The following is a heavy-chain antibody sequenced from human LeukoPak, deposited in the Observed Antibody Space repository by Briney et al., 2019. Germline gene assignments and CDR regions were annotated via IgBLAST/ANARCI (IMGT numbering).Heavy chain of an antibody. CDR2: IYYSGGT. Sequence: PSETLSLTCTVSGGSISSYYWSWIRQPPGKGLEWIGSIYYSGGTYYYPSVKSRGTISVETSKNQFFLRLSSVTAADPAVYYYSRQRGYSYGPFGYWGQGALVAVSS. D-gene: IGHD5-18*01. J-gene: IGHJ4*02. CDR3: SRQRGYSYGPFGY. CDR1: GGSISSYY. V-gene: IGHV4-59*05.